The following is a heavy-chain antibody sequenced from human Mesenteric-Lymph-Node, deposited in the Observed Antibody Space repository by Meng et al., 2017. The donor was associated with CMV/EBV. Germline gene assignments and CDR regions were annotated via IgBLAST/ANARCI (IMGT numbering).Heavy chain of an antibody. Sequence: FSFRTSEMAVGWIRQPPVKALEWLALIYWDDDKRYNPSLNSRLTITKDTSKNQVVLTVIKMDPVDTATYYCAHLGCSSTSCPTYFGHWGQGTLVTVSS. J-gene: IGHJ4*02. CDR2: IYWDDDK. CDR3: AHLGCSSTSCPTYFGH. V-gene: IGHV2-5*02. CDR1: FSFRTSEMA. D-gene: IGHD2-2*01.